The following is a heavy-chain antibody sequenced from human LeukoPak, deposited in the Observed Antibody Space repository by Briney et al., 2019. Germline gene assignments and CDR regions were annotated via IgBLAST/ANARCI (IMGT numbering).Heavy chain of an antibody. J-gene: IGHJ6*03. Sequence: SETLSLTCGVSGYSISSGYYWGWIRQPPGKGLEWIGSIYHSGSTYYNPSLKSRVTISVDTSKNQFSLKLRSVTAADTAVYYCARGLYYMDVWGKGTTVTVSS. CDR3: ARGLYYMDV. CDR1: GYSISSGYY. CDR2: IYHSGST. D-gene: IGHD3-16*01. V-gene: IGHV4-38-2*01.